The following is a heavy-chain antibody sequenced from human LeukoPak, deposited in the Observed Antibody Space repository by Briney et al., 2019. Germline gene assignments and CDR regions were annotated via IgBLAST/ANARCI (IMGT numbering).Heavy chain of an antibody. CDR2: LYSGGTT. CDR3: ARTSVRGFDV. Sequence: GGSLRLSCAASGLSVSADYMSWVRESPGRRLECVSVLYSGGTTYYADSLKGRITISRDNSKNTLYLEMNSLRDEDTAVNYCARTSVRGFDVWGQGTILIVSS. CDR1: GLSVSADY. J-gene: IGHJ3*01. V-gene: IGHV3-53*01. D-gene: IGHD3-10*02.